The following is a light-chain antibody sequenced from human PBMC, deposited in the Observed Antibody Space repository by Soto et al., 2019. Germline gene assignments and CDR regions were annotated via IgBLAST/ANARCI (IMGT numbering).Light chain of an antibody. CDR3: QQRSNWPPVT. J-gene: IGKJ4*01. CDR2: GAS. Sequence: EIVLTQSPATLSLSPGERATLSCRASQSVSSYLAWYQQKPGQAPRLLSYGASNRATGIPARFSGSGSGTDFTLTISGLEPEDFALYYCQQRSNWPPVTFGGGTKVEIK. V-gene: IGKV3-11*01. CDR1: QSVSSY.